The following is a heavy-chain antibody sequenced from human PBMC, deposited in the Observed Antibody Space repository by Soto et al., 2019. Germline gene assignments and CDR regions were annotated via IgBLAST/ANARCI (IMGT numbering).Heavy chain of an antibody. D-gene: IGHD5-18*01. CDR2: VKQDGSEE. V-gene: IGHV3-7*01. CDR1: GYSLSTYW. J-gene: IGHJ4*02. CDR3: AALDTAMVKTAGY. Sequence: EVQLVESGGGLVQPGGSLRLSCAASGYSLSTYWMSWVRQAPGKGLEWVANVKQDGSEEYYVDSVKGRFTISRDNAKNSLYLQMNSLRAEDTAVYYCAALDTAMVKTAGYWGQGTLVTVSS.